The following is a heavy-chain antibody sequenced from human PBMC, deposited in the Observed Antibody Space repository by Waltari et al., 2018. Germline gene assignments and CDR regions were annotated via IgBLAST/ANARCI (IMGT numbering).Heavy chain of an antibody. J-gene: IGHJ4*02. V-gene: IGHV4-59*01. CDR3: ARGTTGTMGFDY. D-gene: IGHD1-1*01. Sequence: QVQLQESGPGLVKPSETLSLTCTVSGGSISSYSWSWIRQPPGKGLEWIGYIYYSGSTNYNPSLKSRVTISVDTSKNQFSLKLSSVTAADTAVYYCARGTTGTMGFDYWGQGTLVTVSS. CDR1: GGSISSYS. CDR2: IYYSGST.